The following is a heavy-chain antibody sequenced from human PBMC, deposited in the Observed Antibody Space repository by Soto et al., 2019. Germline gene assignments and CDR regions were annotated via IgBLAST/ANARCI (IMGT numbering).Heavy chain of an antibody. CDR1: GGTFRTES. J-gene: IGHJ3*02. D-gene: IGHD2-21*01. Sequence: QVQLVQSGAEVKKPGSSVKVSCKASGGTFRTESINWVRQAPGRGLEWMGGIIPVFGTSDYAQKFQGRVKITADEYTTTAFMELSSLRSDDAAVYYCAGGHEFGGNSDDFDIWGQGTMVTVSS. CDR2: IIPVFGTS. CDR3: AGGHEFGGNSDDFDI. V-gene: IGHV1-69*12.